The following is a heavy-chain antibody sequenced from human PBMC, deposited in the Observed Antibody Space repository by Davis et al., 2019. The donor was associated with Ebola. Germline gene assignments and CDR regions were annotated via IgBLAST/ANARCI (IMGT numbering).Heavy chain of an antibody. CDR2: INHSGST. V-gene: IGHV4-34*01. CDR3: AREAPGIAVAGIGYFDY. D-gene: IGHD6-19*01. Sequence: MPSETLSLTCAVYGGSFSGYYWSWIRQPPGKGLEWIGEINHSGSTNYNPSLKSRVTISVDTSKNQFSLKLSSVTAADTAVYYCAREAPGIAVAGIGYFDYWGQGTLVTVSS. J-gene: IGHJ4*02. CDR1: GGSFSGYY.